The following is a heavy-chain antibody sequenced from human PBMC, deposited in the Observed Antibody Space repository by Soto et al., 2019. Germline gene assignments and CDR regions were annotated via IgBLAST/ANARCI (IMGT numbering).Heavy chain of an antibody. CDR1: GFTFSSYT. D-gene: IGHD3-10*01. V-gene: IGHV3-30-3*01. J-gene: IGHJ4*02. CDR3: ASAGGH. CDR2: ISHDGSNR. Sequence: QVQLVESGGGVVQPGRSLRLPCAVSGFTFSSYTMHWVRQAPGKGLEWVARISHDGSNRYYADSVKGRFTISRDNSKNTLYLQMNSLRTEATAVYYCASAGGHWGQGTLVTVSS.